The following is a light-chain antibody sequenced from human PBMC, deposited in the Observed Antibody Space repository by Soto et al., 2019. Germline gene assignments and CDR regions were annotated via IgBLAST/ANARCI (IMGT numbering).Light chain of an antibody. J-gene: IGKJ4*01. CDR3: QQADSFPLT. V-gene: IGKV1D-12*01. CDR1: QDINTL. CDR2: GAS. Sequence: DIQMTQSPSSVSASIGDTVTLTCRASQDINTLLAWYQQKPGKAPKLLIYGASTLESGVPSRFSGRGSGTDFTLTISSLQPEDFATYFCQQADSFPLTFGGGTKMEIK.